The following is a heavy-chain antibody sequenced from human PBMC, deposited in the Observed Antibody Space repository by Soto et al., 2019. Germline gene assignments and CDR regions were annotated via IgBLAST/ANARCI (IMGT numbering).Heavy chain of an antibody. V-gene: IGHV4-39*01. CDR3: ARSDYGGNYDY. J-gene: IGHJ4*02. Sequence: LSLTCTVSGDSISSSSYNWGWIRQPPGKGLEWIGTIHSGGSTYYSPSLKSRVTISVNTSKNQFSLKLSSVTAADTAMYYCARSDYGGNYDYWGRGTLVTVSS. CDR1: GDSISSSSYN. CDR2: IHSGGST. D-gene: IGHD4-17*01.